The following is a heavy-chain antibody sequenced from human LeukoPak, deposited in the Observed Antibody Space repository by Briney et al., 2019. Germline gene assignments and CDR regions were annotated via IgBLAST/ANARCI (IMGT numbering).Heavy chain of an antibody. CDR1: GYTFTSYG. J-gene: IGHJ4*02. CDR3: ARGAQGGYGGNSYFDY. CDR2: ISAYNGNT. Sequence: ASVKVSCKASGYTFTSYGISWVRQAPGQGLEWMGWISAYNGNTNYAQKLQGRVTMTTDTSTSTAYMELRSLRSDGTAVYYCARGAQGGYGGNSYFDYWGQGTLVTVSS. D-gene: IGHD4-23*01. V-gene: IGHV1-18*01.